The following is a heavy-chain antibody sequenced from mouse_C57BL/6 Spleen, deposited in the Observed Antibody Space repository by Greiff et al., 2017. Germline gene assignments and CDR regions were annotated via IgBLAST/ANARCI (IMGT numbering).Heavy chain of an antibody. Sequence: LKESGPELVKPGASVKISCKASGYSFTGYYMNWVKQSPEKSLEWIGEINPSTGGTTYNQKFKAKATLTVDKSSSTAYMQLKSLTSEDSAVYYCARGGYGSSFDYWGQGTTLTVSS. CDR3: ARGGYGSSFDY. CDR1: GYSFTGYY. J-gene: IGHJ2*01. D-gene: IGHD1-1*01. V-gene: IGHV1-42*01. CDR2: INPSTGGT.